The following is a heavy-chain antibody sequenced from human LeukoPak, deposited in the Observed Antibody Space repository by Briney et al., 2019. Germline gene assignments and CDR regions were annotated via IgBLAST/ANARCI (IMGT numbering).Heavy chain of an antibody. J-gene: IGHJ6*03. CDR2: ISGSGSST. CDR1: GFTFSNYA. Sequence: GGSLRLSCAASGFTFSNYAMSWVRQAPGKGLEWVSAISGSGSSTYYADSVKGRFTVSRDNSKNTLYLQMNSLTVEDTAIYYCAKNADRGAYCRGGSCYPYYYYYMDVWGTGTTVTISS. CDR3: AKNADRGAYCRGGSCYPYYYYYMDV. D-gene: IGHD2-15*01. V-gene: IGHV3-23*01.